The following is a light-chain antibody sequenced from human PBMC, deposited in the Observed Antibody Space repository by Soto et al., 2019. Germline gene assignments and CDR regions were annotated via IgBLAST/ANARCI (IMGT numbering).Light chain of an antibody. V-gene: IGKV3-15*01. CDR2: GAI. Sequence: IVMTQSPAHLSVSPEDRVTLSCRASQNVRRNIAWYQQKPGQAPSLLIFGAITRATGIPARFSGSGSGTEFTLTISSLQSEDSAIYYCQHYNGWPPWTFGQGTKV. CDR1: QNVRRN. J-gene: IGKJ1*01. CDR3: QHYNGWPPWT.